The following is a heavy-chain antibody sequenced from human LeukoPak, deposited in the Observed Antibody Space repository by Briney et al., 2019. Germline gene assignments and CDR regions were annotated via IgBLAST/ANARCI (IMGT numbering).Heavy chain of an antibody. Sequence: PSETLSLTCTVSGGSISSYYWSWIRQPPGKGLEWIGYIYYSGSTNYNPSLKCRVTISVDTSKNQFSLKLSSVTAADTAVYYCARVVSGSYVDYWGQGTLVTVSS. CDR2: IYYSGST. V-gene: IGHV4-59*01. J-gene: IGHJ4*02. CDR1: GGSISSYY. CDR3: ARVVSGSYVDY. D-gene: IGHD3-16*01.